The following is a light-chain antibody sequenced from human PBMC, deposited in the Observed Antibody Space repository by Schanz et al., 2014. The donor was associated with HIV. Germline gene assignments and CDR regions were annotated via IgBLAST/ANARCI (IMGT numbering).Light chain of an antibody. CDR2: EGS. V-gene: IGLV2-14*02. CDR1: SSDVGSYNL. Sequence: QSVLTQPASVSGSPGQSITISCTGTSSDVGSYNLVSWYQQHPGKAPKLMIYEGSKRPSGVSNRFSGSKSGNTASLTISGLQAEDEADYYCVSYTGTNNPVFGGGTKLTVL. J-gene: IGLJ2*01. CDR3: VSYTGTNNPV.